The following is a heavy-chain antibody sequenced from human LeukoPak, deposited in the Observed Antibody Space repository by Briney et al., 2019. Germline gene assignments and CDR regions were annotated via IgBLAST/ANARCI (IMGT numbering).Heavy chain of an antibody. CDR2: ISGSSTSS. V-gene: IGHV3-11*05. Sequence: PGGSLRFSCAASGFIFSDHYMSWIRQAPGKGLEWVSYISGSSTSSNYADSVKGRFTISRDNAKDSLYLQMNSLRAEDTAVYYCARDGSRYDYNLIYWGQGTLVTVSS. CDR1: GFIFSDHY. CDR3: ARDGSRYDYNLIY. J-gene: IGHJ4*02. D-gene: IGHD5-24*01.